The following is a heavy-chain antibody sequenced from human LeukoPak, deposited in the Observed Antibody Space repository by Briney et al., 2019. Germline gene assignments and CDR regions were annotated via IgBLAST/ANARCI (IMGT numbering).Heavy chain of an antibody. Sequence: PETLSLTCAVYGGSFSGYYWSWIRQPPGKGLEWIGEINHSGSTNYNPSLKSRVTISVDTSKNQFSLKLSSVTAADTAVYYCARSEGHDYGDLYYFDYWGQGTLVTVSS. CDR1: GGSFSGYY. CDR3: ARSEGHDYGDLYYFDY. CDR2: INHSGST. V-gene: IGHV4-34*01. J-gene: IGHJ4*02. D-gene: IGHD4-17*01.